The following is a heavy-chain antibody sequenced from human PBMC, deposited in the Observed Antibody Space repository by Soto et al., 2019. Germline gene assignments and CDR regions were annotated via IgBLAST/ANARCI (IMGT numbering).Heavy chain of an antibody. CDR3: ARGRGGVQH. V-gene: IGHV4-34*01. CDR1: GGSFSGYD. Sequence: SETLCLTCAVYGGSFSGYDWSWIRQPPWKGLEWIGELNDSGVTNYNASLKSRVSISADTSKNQFSLKPSFVTAADTAVYYCARGRGGVQHLGQRTLVTVS. CDR2: LNDSGVT. D-gene: IGHD3-10*01. J-gene: IGHJ1*01.